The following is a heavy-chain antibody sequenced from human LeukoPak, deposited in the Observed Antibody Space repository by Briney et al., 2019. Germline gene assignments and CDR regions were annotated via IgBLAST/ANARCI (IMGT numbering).Heavy chain of an antibody. J-gene: IGHJ6*03. CDR2: ISGSGGST. CDR3: AKDAGGYYYYYYLDV. CDR1: GFTFSSYA. D-gene: IGHD1-26*01. Sequence: PGGSLRLSCAASGFTFSSYAMNWVRQAPGKGPECVSDISGSGGSTYYADSVKGRFTISRDNSKNTLYLQMNSLRAEDTAVYYCAKDAGGYYYYYYLDVWGKGTTVTVSS. V-gene: IGHV3-23*01.